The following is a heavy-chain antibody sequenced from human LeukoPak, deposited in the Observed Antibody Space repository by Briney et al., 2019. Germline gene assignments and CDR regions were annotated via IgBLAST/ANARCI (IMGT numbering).Heavy chain of an antibody. V-gene: IGHV4-59*01. D-gene: IGHD6-13*01. Sequence: SETLSLTCTVSGGSISSYYWSWIRQPPGKGLEWIGYIYYSGSTNYNPSLKSRVTISADTSKNQFSLKLSSVTAADTAVYYCARVPHSSSWYYWFDPWGQGTLVTVSS. CDR3: ARVPHSSSWYYWFDP. CDR2: IYYSGST. J-gene: IGHJ5*02. CDR1: GGSISSYY.